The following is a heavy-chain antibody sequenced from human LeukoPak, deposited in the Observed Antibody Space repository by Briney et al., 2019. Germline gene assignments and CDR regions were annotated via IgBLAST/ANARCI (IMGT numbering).Heavy chain of an antibody. CDR1: GYIFANYG. J-gene: IGHJ4*02. V-gene: IGHV1-18*01. Sequence: AAVTVTFKATGYIFANYGYSGLGPARGLGLEWMGWISSYNGKTNYAQKFQGRVTMTTDTSTRIAFMELRSLRSDDTAVYYCGRQVDTSMALPDYWGQGTLVTVSS. CDR2: ISSYNGKT. D-gene: IGHD5-18*01. CDR3: GRQVDTSMALPDY.